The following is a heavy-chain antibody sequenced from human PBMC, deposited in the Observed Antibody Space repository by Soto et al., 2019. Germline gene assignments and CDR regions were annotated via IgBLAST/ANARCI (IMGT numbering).Heavy chain of an antibody. CDR1: GGTFSSYA. J-gene: IGHJ4*02. D-gene: IGHD3-10*01. CDR2: IIPIFGTA. Sequence: QVQLVQSGAEVQKPGSSVKVSCKASGGTFSSYAISWVRQAPGQGREWMGGIIPIFGTANYAQKFQGRVTITAAEYTGTAYMELSSLRSEDTAVYYCASGVLNQYYFDYWGQGTLVTVSS. CDR3: ASGVLNQYYFDY. V-gene: IGHV1-69*01.